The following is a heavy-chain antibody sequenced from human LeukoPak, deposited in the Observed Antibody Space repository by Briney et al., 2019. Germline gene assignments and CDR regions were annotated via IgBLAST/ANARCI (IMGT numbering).Heavy chain of an antibody. CDR1: GFAFDDYG. Sequence: PGGSLRLPCAASGFAFDDYGMSWVRQAPGKGLEWVSGINWNGGSTGYADSVKGRFTISRDNAKNSLYLQMNSLRAEDTALYYCARDGSLELRYMDVWGKGTTVTVSS. CDR2: INWNGGST. V-gene: IGHV3-20*04. D-gene: IGHD1-7*01. CDR3: ARDGSLELRYMDV. J-gene: IGHJ6*03.